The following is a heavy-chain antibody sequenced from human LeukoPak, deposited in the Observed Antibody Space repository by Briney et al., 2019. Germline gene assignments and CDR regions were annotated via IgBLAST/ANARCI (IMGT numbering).Heavy chain of an antibody. CDR1: GFSFSNYA. Sequence: GGSLRLSCAASGFSFSNYAMSWVRQAPGKGLEWVSAISSNGGSLYYADSVKGRFTISRDNSKSALYLQVNSLRAEDTAVYYCAKRDAYDSSGFSPLFDYWGQGTLVTVSS. J-gene: IGHJ4*02. CDR3: AKRDAYDSSGFSPLFDY. V-gene: IGHV3-23*01. D-gene: IGHD3-22*01. CDR2: ISSNGGSL.